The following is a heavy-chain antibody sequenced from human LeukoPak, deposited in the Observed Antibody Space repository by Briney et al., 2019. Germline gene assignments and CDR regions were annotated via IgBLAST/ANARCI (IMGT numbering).Heavy chain of an antibody. D-gene: IGHD6-19*01. Sequence: APVKVSCKASGYTFTSYGISWVRQAPGQGLEWMGWISAYNGNTNYAQKFQGRVTMTRDTSTSTVYMELSSLRSEDTAVYYCARFEQWKTSYYYGMDVWGQGTTVTVSS. CDR2: ISAYNGNT. CDR3: ARFEQWKTSYYYGMDV. V-gene: IGHV1-18*01. CDR1: GYTFTSYG. J-gene: IGHJ6*02.